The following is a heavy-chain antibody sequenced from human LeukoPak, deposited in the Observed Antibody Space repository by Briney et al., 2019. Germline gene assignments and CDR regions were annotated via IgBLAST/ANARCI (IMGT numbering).Heavy chain of an antibody. J-gene: IGHJ3*02. V-gene: IGHV3-7*01. CDR3: ARDPYFDAFDM. D-gene: IGHD3-9*01. CDR2: IKDDGNEE. Sequence: GGSLRLSCVASEFIFSSYWMSWVRQAPGKGLEWVANIKDDGNEEYYLDSVKGRFTIFRDNAKNSLYLQMNSLRAEDTAMYYCARDPYFDAFDMWGQGTMVTVSS. CDR1: EFIFSSYW.